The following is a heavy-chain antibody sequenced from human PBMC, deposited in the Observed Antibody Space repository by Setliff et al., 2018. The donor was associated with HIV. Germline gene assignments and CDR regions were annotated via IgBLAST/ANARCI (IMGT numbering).Heavy chain of an antibody. CDR3: ASLDGSESPYIYYYYMDV. CDR1: GGSISTSRYY. J-gene: IGHJ6*03. V-gene: IGHV4-39*01. Sequence: NPSETLSLTCTVSGGSISTSRYYWGGIRQPPGKGLEWIGSVNYRGNTYYNPSLKSRAAISVDTSKNQISLKLSSVTAADTAVYYCASLDGSESPYIYYYYMDVWGEGTAVTVSS. CDR2: VNYRGNT. D-gene: IGHD3-10*01.